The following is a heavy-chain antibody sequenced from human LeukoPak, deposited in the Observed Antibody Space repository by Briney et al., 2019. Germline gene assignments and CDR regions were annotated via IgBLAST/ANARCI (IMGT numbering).Heavy chain of an antibody. CDR3: ARDIDYYDSSGLSGY. Sequence: ASVKVSCKASGYTFTSYGISWVRQAPGQGLEWMGWISAYNGNTNYAQKLQGRVTMTTDTSTSTAYTELRSLRSDDTAVYYCARDIDYYDSSGLSGYWGQGTLVTVSS. J-gene: IGHJ4*02. CDR1: GYTFTSYG. D-gene: IGHD3-22*01. V-gene: IGHV1-18*01. CDR2: ISAYNGNT.